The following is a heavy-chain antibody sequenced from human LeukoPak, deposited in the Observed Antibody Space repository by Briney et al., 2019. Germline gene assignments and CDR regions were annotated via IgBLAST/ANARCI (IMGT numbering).Heavy chain of an antibody. Sequence: GGSLRLSCPASGFTFSSYWMHWVRPAPGKGLLWVSRINGDGRYTTYADSVKGRFTISRDNAKNTLYLQMDSLRAEDTALYYCARAGSSAWTPDYYYYMDVWGKGTTVTVSS. J-gene: IGHJ6*03. CDR3: ARAGSSAWTPDYYYYMDV. CDR1: GFTFSSYW. V-gene: IGHV3-74*03. D-gene: IGHD6-19*01. CDR2: INGDGRYT.